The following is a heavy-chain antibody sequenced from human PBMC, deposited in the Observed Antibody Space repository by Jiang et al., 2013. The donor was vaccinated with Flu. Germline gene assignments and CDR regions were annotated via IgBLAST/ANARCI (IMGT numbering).Heavy chain of an antibody. D-gene: IGHD2-2*01. CDR2: IIPIFGTA. CDR1: GGTFSSYA. J-gene: IGHJ6*02. Sequence: GAEVKKPGSSVKVSCKASGGTFSSYAISWVRQAPGQGLEWMGGIIPIFGTANYAQKFQGRVTITADESTSTAYMELSSLRSEDTAVYYCARSLRERGRRVPAARGTDYYGMDVWGQGTTVTVSS. CDR3: ARSLRERGRRVPAARGTDYYGMDV. V-gene: IGHV1-69*01.